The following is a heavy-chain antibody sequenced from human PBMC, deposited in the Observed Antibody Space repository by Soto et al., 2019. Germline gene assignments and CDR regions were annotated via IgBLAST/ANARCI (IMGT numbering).Heavy chain of an antibody. V-gene: IGHV4-4*02. CDR1: GGSISSSNC. CDR3: ARVGGSGSYYQYDY. J-gene: IGHJ4*02. Sequence: SETLSLTCAVSGGSISSSNCWSWVRQPPGKGLEWIGEIYHSGSTNYNPSLKSRVTISVDKSKNQFSLKLSSVTAADTAVYYCARVGGSGSYYQYDYWGQGTLVTVS. D-gene: IGHD3-10*01. CDR2: IYHSGST.